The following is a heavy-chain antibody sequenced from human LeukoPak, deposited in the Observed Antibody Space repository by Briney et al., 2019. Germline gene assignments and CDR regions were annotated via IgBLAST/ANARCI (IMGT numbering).Heavy chain of an antibody. CDR2: ISAYNGNT. J-gene: IGHJ4*02. V-gene: IGHV1-18*01. CDR3: ARDYYYDSSGYYFFDY. CDR1: GYTFTSYG. D-gene: IGHD3-22*01. Sequence: ASVKVSCKASGYTFTSYGISWVRQAPGQGLEWMGWISAYNGNTNYAQKLQGRVTMTTDTSTSTAYMELRSLRSDDTAVYYCARDYYYDSSGYYFFDYWGQGTLVTVSS.